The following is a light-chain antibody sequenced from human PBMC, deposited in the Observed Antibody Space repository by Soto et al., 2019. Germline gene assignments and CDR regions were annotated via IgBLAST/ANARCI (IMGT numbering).Light chain of an antibody. CDR1: QSISSY. Sequence: IQMTQSPSSLSASVGDRVTITCRASQSISSYLNWYQQKPGKAHKLLIYAASSLQSGVPSRFSGSGSGTDFTLTISRLQSEDFATYYCLQDDNYPLTCGGGTKV. CDR3: LQDDNYPLT. V-gene: IGKV1-6*01. J-gene: IGKJ4*01. CDR2: AAS.